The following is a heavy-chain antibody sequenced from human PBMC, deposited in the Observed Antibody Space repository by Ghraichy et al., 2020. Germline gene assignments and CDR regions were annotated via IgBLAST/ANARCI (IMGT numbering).Heavy chain of an antibody. J-gene: IGHJ4*02. CDR1: GFIFSSYS. Sequence: GESLNISCAASGFIFSSYSMNWVRQAPGKGLEWVSSISSSSNYIYYADSVKGRFTISRDNAKNSLYLQMNSLRAEDTAVYYCARDRTYSGYDLGEYYFDYWGQGTLVTVSS. CDR2: ISSSSNYI. CDR3: ARDRTYSGYDLGEYYFDY. V-gene: IGHV3-21*01. D-gene: IGHD5-12*01.